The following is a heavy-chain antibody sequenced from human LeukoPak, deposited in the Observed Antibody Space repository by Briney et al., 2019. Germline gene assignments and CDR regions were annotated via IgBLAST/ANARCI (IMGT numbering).Heavy chain of an antibody. CDR2: ISSSSSYI. D-gene: IGHD4-17*01. V-gene: IGHV3-21*01. Sequence: GGSLRLSCAASGFTFSSYSMNWVRQAPGKGLEWVSSISSSSSYIYYADSVKGRFTISRDNAKNSLYLQMNSLRAEDTAVYYCARSRWDGDYEDYWGQGTLVTVSS. J-gene: IGHJ4*02. CDR3: ARSRWDGDYEDY. CDR1: GFTFSSYS.